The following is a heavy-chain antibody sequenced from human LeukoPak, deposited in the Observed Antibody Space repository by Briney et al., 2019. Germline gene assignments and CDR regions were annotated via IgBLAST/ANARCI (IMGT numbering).Heavy chain of an antibody. V-gene: IGHV3-74*01. CDR2: IDSDGSRT. J-gene: IGHJ4*02. CDR1: RFTFSNYW. Sequence: TGGSLRLSCAASRFTFSNYWMHWVRQAPGKGPVWVSRIDSDGSRTSYADSVKGRFTISRDNAKNTLYLQMSSLRAEDTAVYYCARNSGSYYFFDYWGQGTLVTVSS. CDR3: ARNSGSYYFFDY. D-gene: IGHD1-26*01.